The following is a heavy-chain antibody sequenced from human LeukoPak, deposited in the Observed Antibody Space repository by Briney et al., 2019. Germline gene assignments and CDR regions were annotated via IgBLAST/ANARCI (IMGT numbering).Heavy chain of an antibody. CDR3: ARAVTSSSSWYKWVNWFDP. CDR2: ISYDGSNK. D-gene: IGHD6-13*01. Sequence: GGSLRLSCAASGFTFSSYAMHWVRQAPGKGLEWVAVISYDGSNKYYADSVKGRFTISRDNSKNTLYLQMNSLRAEDTAVYYCARAVTSSSSWYKWVNWFDPWGQGTLATVSS. CDR1: GFTFSSYA. V-gene: IGHV3-30*04. J-gene: IGHJ5*02.